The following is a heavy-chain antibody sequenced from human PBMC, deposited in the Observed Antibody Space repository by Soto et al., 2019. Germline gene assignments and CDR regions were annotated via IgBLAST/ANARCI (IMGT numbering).Heavy chain of an antibody. J-gene: IGHJ4*02. V-gene: IGHV4-59*01. CDR1: GGSISNYY. D-gene: IGHD2-15*01. Sequence: SETLSLTCTVSGGSISNYYWSWIRQTPWNGLEWVGYIHYSGSTNYNPSLKSRVTMSVDSAKNQFSLQLGSVTAADTAVYVFTKSRQTDAEGYSFDYWGQGAPAPV. CDR3: TKSRQTDAEGYSFDY. CDR2: IHYSGST.